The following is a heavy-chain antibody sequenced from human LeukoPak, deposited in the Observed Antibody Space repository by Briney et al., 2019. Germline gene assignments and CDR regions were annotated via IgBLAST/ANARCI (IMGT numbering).Heavy chain of an antibody. CDR3: ANFPTNFLDDYYMDV. D-gene: IGHD3/OR15-3a*01. V-gene: IGHV4-39*07. CDR1: GGSISSSSYY. J-gene: IGHJ6*03. CDR2: IYYSGST. Sequence: PSETLSLTCTVSGGSISSSSYYWGWIRQPPGTGLEWIGSIYYSGSTYYNPSLKSRVTISVDTSKNQFSLKLSSVTAADTAVYYCANFPTNFLDDYYMDVWGKGTTVTVSS.